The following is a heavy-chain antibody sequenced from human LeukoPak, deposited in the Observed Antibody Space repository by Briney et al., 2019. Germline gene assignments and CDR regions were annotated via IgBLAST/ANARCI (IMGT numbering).Heavy chain of an antibody. Sequence: ASVKVSCKASGYTFTSYGISWVRQAPGQGLEWMGWISAYNGNTNYAQKLQGRVTMTTDTSTSTAYMELRSLRSDDTAVYYCARSPSRGDIVVVPDPPDYWGQGTLVTVSA. J-gene: IGHJ4*02. V-gene: IGHV1-18*01. D-gene: IGHD2-2*01. CDR2: ISAYNGNT. CDR3: ARSPSRGDIVVVPDPPDY. CDR1: GYTFTSYG.